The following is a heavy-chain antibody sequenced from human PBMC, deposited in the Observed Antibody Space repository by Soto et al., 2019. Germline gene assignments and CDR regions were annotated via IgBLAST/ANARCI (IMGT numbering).Heavy chain of an antibody. D-gene: IGHD1-26*01. V-gene: IGHV4-59*01. CDR1: GGSISSYY. CDR3: ARVVGATLTWFDP. J-gene: IGHJ5*02. CDR2: IYYSGST. Sequence: SETLSLTCTVSGGSISSYYWSWIRQPPGKGLEWIGYIYYSGSTNYNPSLKSRVTISVDTSKNQFSLKLSSVTAADTAVYYCARVVGATLTWFDPWGQGTLVTVSS.